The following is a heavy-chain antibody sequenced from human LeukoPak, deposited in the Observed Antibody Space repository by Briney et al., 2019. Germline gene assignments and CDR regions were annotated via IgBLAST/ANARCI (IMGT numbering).Heavy chain of an antibody. CDR2: INPNSGGT. Sequence: GASVKVSCKASGYTFTSYDINWVRQATGQGLEWMGWINPNSGGTNYAQKFQGWVTMTRDTSISTAYMELSRLRSDDTAVYYCAREGYPYYYYGMDVWGQGTTVTVSS. D-gene: IGHD5-12*01. CDR3: AREGYPYYYYGMDV. V-gene: IGHV1-2*04. CDR1: GYTFTSYD. J-gene: IGHJ6*02.